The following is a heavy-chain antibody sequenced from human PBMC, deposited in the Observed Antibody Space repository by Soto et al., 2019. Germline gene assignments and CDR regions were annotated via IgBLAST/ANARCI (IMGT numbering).Heavy chain of an antibody. Sequence: ASVKVSCKASGYTFTSYGISWVRQAPGQGLEWMGWISAYNGNTNYAQKLQGRVTMTTDTSTSTAYMELRSPRSDDTVVYYCATLKVYDSSGYYPLGFDYWGQGTLVTVSS. CDR3: ATLKVYDSSGYYPLGFDY. CDR1: GYTFTSYG. V-gene: IGHV1-18*04. J-gene: IGHJ4*02. CDR2: ISAYNGNT. D-gene: IGHD3-22*01.